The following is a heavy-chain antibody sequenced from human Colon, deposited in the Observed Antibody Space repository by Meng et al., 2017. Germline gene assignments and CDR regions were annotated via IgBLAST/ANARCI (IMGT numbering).Heavy chain of an antibody. CDR3: ATGLRHGDWFDP. CDR2: IDHFGIS. D-gene: IGHD4-17*01. Sequence: QVSKQQGGAGPLKPSGPLALTCAVSGGSFSGFYWSWIRQPPGKGLEWIGEIDHFGISNYNSSLKGRLTMSVDTSKKQISLTLTSVTAADTAVYYCATGLRHGDWFDPWGPGTLVTVSS. J-gene: IGHJ5*02. V-gene: IGHV4-34*02. CDR1: GGSFSGFY.